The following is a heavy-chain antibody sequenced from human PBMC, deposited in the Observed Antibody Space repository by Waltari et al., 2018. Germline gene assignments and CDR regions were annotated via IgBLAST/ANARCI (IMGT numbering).Heavy chain of an antibody. V-gene: IGHV1-8*01. Sequence: QVQLVQSGAEVTKPGASVKVSCKASGYTFTSYDINGVRQATGQGLEWMGWMNPNSGNTGYAQKFQGRVTRNRNTSIRPAYMELSILRSEETSVYYCARLPHYDSSYWGQGTLVTVSA. J-gene: IGHJ4*02. D-gene: IGHD3-22*01. CDR2: MNPNSGNT. CDR1: GYTFTSYD. CDR3: ARLPHYDSSY.